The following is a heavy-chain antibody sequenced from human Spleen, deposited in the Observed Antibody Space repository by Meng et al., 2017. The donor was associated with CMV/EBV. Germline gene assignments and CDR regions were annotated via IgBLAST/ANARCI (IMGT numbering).Heavy chain of an antibody. Sequence: ASVKVSCKASGYTITSYDINWVRQASGQGLEWMGGFDPQSAKTVYAQKFQGRLTMTEDTSTDTAYMELRSLRSEDTAVYYCASLELGINAFDIWGQGTMVTVSS. CDR2: FDPQSAKT. D-gene: IGHD7-27*01. V-gene: IGHV1-24*01. CDR1: GYTITSYD. CDR3: ASLELGINAFDI. J-gene: IGHJ3*02.